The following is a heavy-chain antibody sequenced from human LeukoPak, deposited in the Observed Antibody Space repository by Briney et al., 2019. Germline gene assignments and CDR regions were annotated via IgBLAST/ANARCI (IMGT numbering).Heavy chain of an antibody. Sequence: GGSLRLSCAASGFTFYTYAMSWVRQAPGKGLEWVSAISGSGGSTYYADSVKGRFTISRDNSKNTLYLQMNSLRAEDTAVYYCAKHPMTTVFYFDYWGQGTLVTVSS. CDR2: ISGSGGST. J-gene: IGHJ4*02. CDR3: AKHPMTTVFYFDY. V-gene: IGHV3-23*01. D-gene: IGHD4-17*01. CDR1: GFTFYTYA.